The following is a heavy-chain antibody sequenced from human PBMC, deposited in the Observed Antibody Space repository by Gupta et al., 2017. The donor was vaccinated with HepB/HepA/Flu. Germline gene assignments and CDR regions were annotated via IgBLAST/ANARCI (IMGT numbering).Heavy chain of an antibody. V-gene: IGHV4-30-4*01. D-gene: IGHD3-3*01. CDR2: IYYSGST. CDR1: GGSISSGDYS. CDR3: ARGFQMEWLHPDAFDI. J-gene: IGHJ3*02. Sequence: QVQLQESGPGLVKPSQTLSLTCTVSGGSISSGDYSWSWIRQPPGKGLEWIGYIYYSGSTYYNPSLKSRVTISVDTSKNQFSLKLSSVTAADTAVYYCARGFQMEWLHPDAFDIWGQGTMVTVSS.